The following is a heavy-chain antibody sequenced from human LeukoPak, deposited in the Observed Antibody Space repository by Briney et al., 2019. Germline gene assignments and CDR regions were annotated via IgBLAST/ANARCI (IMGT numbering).Heavy chain of an antibody. D-gene: IGHD3-10*01. Sequence: GSLRLSCAASGFSLSSLYMSWVRQPPGKGLEWIGEINHSGSTNYNPSLKTRVTISVDTSKNQFSLKLSSVTGADTAVYYCARGFFFYYGSGSYYSPVDYWGQGTLVTVSS. V-gene: IGHV4-34*01. CDR1: GFSLSSLY. CDR3: ARGFFFYYGSGSYYSPVDY. J-gene: IGHJ4*02. CDR2: INHSGST.